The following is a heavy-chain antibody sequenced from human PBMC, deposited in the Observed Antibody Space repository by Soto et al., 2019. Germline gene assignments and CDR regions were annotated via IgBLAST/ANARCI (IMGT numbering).Heavy chain of an antibody. CDR3: ARPVRGIIYGMDV. D-gene: IGHD3-10*01. CDR2: ITWDGPGT. J-gene: IGHJ6*02. CDR1: GFTLEDYT. Sequence: VQLVQSGGGVVQPGGSLRLSCAASGFTLEDYTMHWVRQLPGKGLEWVSLITWDGPGTSYADSVRGRFTIPRDISKNSLFLQMNSLRVEDTGLYYCARPVRGIIYGMDVWGQGTTVNVS. V-gene: IGHV3-43*01.